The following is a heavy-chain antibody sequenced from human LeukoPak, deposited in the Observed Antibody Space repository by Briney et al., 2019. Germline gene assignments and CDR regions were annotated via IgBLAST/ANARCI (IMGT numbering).Heavy chain of an antibody. Sequence: GASVKVSCKASGGTFSSYAISWVRQAPGQGLKWMGRIIPILGIANYAQKFQGRVTITADKSTSTAYMELSSLRSEDTAVYYCARVRGRYYDFWSGFPDFDYWGQGTLVTVSS. CDR1: GGTFSSYA. V-gene: IGHV1-69*04. CDR3: ARVRGRYYDFWSGFPDFDY. D-gene: IGHD3-3*01. CDR2: IIPILGIA. J-gene: IGHJ4*02.